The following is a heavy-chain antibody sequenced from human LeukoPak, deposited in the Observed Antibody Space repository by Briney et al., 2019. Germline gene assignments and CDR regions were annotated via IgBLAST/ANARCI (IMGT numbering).Heavy chain of an antibody. V-gene: IGHV3-23*01. CDR3: AKVQRYQLLRGYFDY. Sequence: PGGSLRLSCAASGFTFSSYAMSWVRQAPGKGLEWVSAISGSGGSTYYADSVKGRFTISRDNSKNTLYLQMNSLRAEDTAVYYCAKVQRYQLLRGYFDYWGQGTLVTVSS. CDR1: GFTFSSYA. D-gene: IGHD2-2*01. J-gene: IGHJ4*02. CDR2: ISGSGGST.